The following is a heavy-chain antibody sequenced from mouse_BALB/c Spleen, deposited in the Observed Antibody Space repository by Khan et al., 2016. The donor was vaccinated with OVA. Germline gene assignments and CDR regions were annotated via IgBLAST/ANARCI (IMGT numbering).Heavy chain of an antibody. J-gene: IGHJ3*02. D-gene: IGHD2-4*01. Sequence: QVQLKQSGAELARPGASVKLSCKASGYTLTSYWMQWVKQRPGQGLEWIGAIYPGDGDTRYTQKFKGKATLTADKSSSTAYMQLSSLASEDSAVYYCATIYYDYGWGQGTLVTVSA. CDR2: IYPGDGDT. V-gene: IGHV1-87*01. CDR3: ATIYYDYG. CDR1: GYTLTSYW.